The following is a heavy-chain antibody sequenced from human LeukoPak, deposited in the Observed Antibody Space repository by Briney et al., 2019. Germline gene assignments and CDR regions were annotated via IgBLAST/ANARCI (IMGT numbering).Heavy chain of an antibody. J-gene: IGHJ6*03. V-gene: IGHV4-59*01. CDR2: IYYSDST. CDR1: GGSIDNYF. D-gene: IGHD1-14*01. CDR3: ARFPGGAEYRHYYYMDV. Sequence: SETLSLTCTVSGGSIDNYFWSWIRQPPGKGLECIAYIYYSDSTNYKPSLKSRVTVSVDTSKNQFSLKLSSVTAADTAVYYCARFPGGAEYRHYYYMDVWGTGTTVTVSS.